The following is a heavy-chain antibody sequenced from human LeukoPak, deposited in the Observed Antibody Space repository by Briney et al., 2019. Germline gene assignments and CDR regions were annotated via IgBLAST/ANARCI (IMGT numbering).Heavy chain of an antibody. J-gene: IGHJ3*02. Sequence: GGSLRLSCAASGFTFSSYAMSWVRQAPGKGLEWVSAISGSGGSTYYADSVKGRFTISRDNSKNTLYLQMNSLRAEDTAVYYCAKVAAVAGTGEGAFDIWGQGTMVTVSS. CDR1: GFTFSSYA. D-gene: IGHD6-19*01. CDR2: ISGSGGST. CDR3: AKVAAVAGTGEGAFDI. V-gene: IGHV3-23*01.